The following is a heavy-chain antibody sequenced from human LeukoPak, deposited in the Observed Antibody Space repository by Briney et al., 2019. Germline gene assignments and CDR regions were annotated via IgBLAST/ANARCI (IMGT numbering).Heavy chain of an antibody. CDR1: GFTVSSNY. V-gene: IGHV3-53*01. D-gene: IGHD3-10*01. J-gene: IGHJ4*02. Sequence: GGSLRLSCAASGFTVSSNYMSWVRQAPGKGLAWVSVIYSGGSTYYADSVKGRFTISRDNSKNTLYLQMNSLRAEDTAVYYCARGRSGSPPYLDYWGQGTLVTVSS. CDR2: IYSGGST. CDR3: ARGRSGSPPYLDY.